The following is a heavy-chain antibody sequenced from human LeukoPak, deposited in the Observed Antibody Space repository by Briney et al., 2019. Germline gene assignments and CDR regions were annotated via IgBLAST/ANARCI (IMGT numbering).Heavy chain of an antibody. Sequence: GASVKVSCKASGYSFTGYYMHWVRQAPGQGLEWMGWINPNSGGTNYAQKFQGRVTMTRDTSISTAYMEVSRLTSDDTAVFYCARDTGIAVAGTGDFDYWGQGTLVTVSS. J-gene: IGHJ4*02. CDR2: INPNSGGT. V-gene: IGHV1-2*02. CDR1: GYSFTGYY. CDR3: ARDTGIAVAGTGDFDY. D-gene: IGHD6-13*01.